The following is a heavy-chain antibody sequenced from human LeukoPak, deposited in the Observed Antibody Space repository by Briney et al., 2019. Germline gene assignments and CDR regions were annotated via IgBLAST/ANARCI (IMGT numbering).Heavy chain of an antibody. D-gene: IGHD3-16*01. Sequence: ASVQVSCKASGYTFTDYYIHWVRQAPGRGPESMGWINPNSGGTTYAQKFQGRVTMTRDTSISTAYMELGRLTSDDTAVYYCARGHNSYSSNSFDPWGQGTLVTVSS. CDR1: GYTFTDYY. CDR3: ARGHNSYSSNSFDP. CDR2: INPNSGGT. J-gene: IGHJ5*02. V-gene: IGHV1-2*02.